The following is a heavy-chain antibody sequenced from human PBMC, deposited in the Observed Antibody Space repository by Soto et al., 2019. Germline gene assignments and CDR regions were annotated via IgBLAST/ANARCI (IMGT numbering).Heavy chain of an antibody. CDR3: ARDNVDPPYLDY. J-gene: IGHJ4*02. V-gene: IGHV3-23*01. CDR1: GFTLSSYA. CDR2: ISGSGVST. D-gene: IGHD2-21*01. Sequence: GGSLRLSCAASGFTLSSYAMSWVRQAPGKGLEWVSAISGSGVSTYYADSVKGRFTISRDNSKNTLYLQMNSLRAEDTAVYYCARDNVDPPYLDYWGQGTLVTVSS.